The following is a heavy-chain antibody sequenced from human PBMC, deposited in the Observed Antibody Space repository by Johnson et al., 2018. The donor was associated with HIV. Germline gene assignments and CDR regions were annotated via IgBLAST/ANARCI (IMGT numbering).Heavy chain of an antibody. D-gene: IGHD3-22*01. CDR2: SNWNGGST. CDR1: GFTFSSYG. J-gene: IGHJ3*02. V-gene: IGHV3-20*04. Sequence: VQLVESGGGVVQPGGSLRLSCAASGFTFSSYGMHWVRQAPGKGLEWVSGSNWNGGSTGYGDSVKGRFTISRDNAKITLYLQMNNLRAEDTAVYYCAREVNAFDIWGQGTVVTVSS. CDR3: AREVNAFDI.